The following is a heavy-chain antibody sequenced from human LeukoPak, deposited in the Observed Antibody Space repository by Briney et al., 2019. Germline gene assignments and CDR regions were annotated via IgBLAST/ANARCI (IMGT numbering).Heavy chain of an antibody. CDR3: ARGRGAVRGVIGYYYMDV. V-gene: IGHV1-2*02. D-gene: IGHD3-10*01. Sequence: ASVKVSCKASGYTFTCYYMHWVRQAPGQGLEWMGWINPNSGGTNYAQKFQGRVTMTRDTSISTAYMELSRLRSDDTAVYYCARGRGAVRGVIGYYYMDVWGKGTTVTVSS. CDR2: INPNSGGT. CDR1: GYTFTCYY. J-gene: IGHJ6*03.